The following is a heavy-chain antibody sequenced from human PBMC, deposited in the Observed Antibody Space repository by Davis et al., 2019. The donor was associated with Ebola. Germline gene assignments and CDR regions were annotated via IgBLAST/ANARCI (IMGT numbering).Heavy chain of an antibody. CDR2: INGGNGDT. CDR3: ARGFTTDYYYYGMDV. Sequence: ASVKVSCKASGYIFTSYAMHWVRQAPGQRLEWMGWINGGNGDTKYSQKFRDRVTMTRNTSISTAYMELSSLRSEDTAVYYCARGFTTDYYYYGMDVWGQGTTVTVSS. V-gene: IGHV1-3*01. D-gene: IGHD1-26*01. CDR1: GYIFTSYA. J-gene: IGHJ6*02.